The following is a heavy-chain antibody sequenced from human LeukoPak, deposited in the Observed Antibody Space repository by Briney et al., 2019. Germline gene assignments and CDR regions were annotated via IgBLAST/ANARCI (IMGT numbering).Heavy chain of an antibody. CDR1: GFTFSSYE. D-gene: IGHD2-15*01. CDR2: IGSSGSPI. J-gene: IGHJ4*02. Sequence: GGSLSLSCAASGFTFSSYEMNWVRQAPGKGLEWFSYIGSSGSPIYYADSVKGRFTISRDNAKNSLSLQMNSLRAEDTAVYYCARRRSCSGGTCYSHFDYWGQGTLVTVSS. CDR3: ARRRSCSGGTCYSHFDY. V-gene: IGHV3-48*03.